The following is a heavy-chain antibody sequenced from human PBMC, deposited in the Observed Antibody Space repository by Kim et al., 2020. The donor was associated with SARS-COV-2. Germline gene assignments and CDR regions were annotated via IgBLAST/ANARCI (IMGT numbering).Heavy chain of an antibody. J-gene: IGHJ5*02. V-gene: IGHV3-21*01. CDR3: ARGSRSGYLP. D-gene: IGHD3-3*01. CDR2: YI. Sequence: YIYYADSVKGRFTISRDNAKNSLYLQMNSLRAEDTAVYYCARGSRSGYLPWGQGTLVTVSS.